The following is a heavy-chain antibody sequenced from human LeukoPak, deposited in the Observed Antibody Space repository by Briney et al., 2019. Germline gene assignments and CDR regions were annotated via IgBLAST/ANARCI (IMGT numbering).Heavy chain of an antibody. Sequence: AGGSLRLSCAASGFTFSSYAMHWVRQAPGKGLEWVAVISYDGSNKYYADSVKGRFTISRDNSKNTLYLQMNSLRAEDTAVYYCARVWVRGVITDAFNIWGQGTMVTVSS. D-gene: IGHD3-10*01. V-gene: IGHV3-30*04. CDR1: GFTFSSYA. J-gene: IGHJ3*02. CDR3: ARVWVRGVITDAFNI. CDR2: ISYDGSNK.